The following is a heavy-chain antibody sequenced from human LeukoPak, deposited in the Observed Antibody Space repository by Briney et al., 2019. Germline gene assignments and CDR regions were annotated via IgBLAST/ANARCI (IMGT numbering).Heavy chain of an antibody. CDR1: GGSICSYY. CDR2: ISYSGST. Sequence: SETLSLTCIVSGGSICSYYWSWIRQPPGKGLEWIGYISYSGSTNYNPSLKSRVTISVDTSKNQFSLKLSSVTAADTAVYYCARDPNYYGSGKAFDIWGQGTMVTVSS. D-gene: IGHD3-10*01. CDR3: ARDPNYYGSGKAFDI. V-gene: IGHV4-59*01. J-gene: IGHJ3*02.